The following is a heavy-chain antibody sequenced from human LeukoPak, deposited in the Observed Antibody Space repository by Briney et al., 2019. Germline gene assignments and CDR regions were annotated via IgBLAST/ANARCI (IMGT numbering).Heavy chain of an antibody. CDR2: INDSGST. CDR3: ARERVGGNRRDDSSI. J-gene: IGHJ3*02. V-gene: IGHV4-34*01. Sequence: SETLSLTCAVHGGSLSDYFWTWIRQPPGKGLEWTGEINDSGSTNYSPSVRGRVTISIDTSKNQFSLKLSSVTAADTAVYYCARERVGGNRRDDSSIWAQGTMVTVSS. D-gene: IGHD1/OR15-1a*01. CDR1: GGSLSDYF.